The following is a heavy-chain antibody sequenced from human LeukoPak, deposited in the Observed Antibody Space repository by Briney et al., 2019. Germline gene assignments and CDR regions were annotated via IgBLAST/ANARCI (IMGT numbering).Heavy chain of an antibody. CDR2: IYYSGST. J-gene: IGHJ6*03. CDR1: GGSVSDYY. Sequence: SETLSLTCTISGGSVSDYYWSWIRQPPGKGLEWIGYIYYSGSTNYNPSLKSRVTISVDTSKNQFSLKLSSVTAADTAVYYCAREGTRQRKYYYYYMDIWGKGTTVTVSS. V-gene: IGHV4-59*02. D-gene: IGHD1/OR15-1a*01. CDR3: AREGTRQRKYYYYYMDI.